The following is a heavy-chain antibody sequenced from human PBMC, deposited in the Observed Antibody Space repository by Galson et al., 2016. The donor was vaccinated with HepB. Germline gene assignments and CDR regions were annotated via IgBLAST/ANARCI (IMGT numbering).Heavy chain of an antibody. D-gene: IGHD3-3*01. Sequence: SLRLSCAASEFTFSSYVMSWVRQAPGKGLEWVSTISGNGGSTYYADSVEGRFTISRDNSKNTLYLHMNSLRAEDTAVYYCAKEGTFFGAVPYGMDVWGQGTTVTVSS. CDR1: EFTFSSYV. CDR3: AKEGTFFGAVPYGMDV. V-gene: IGHV3-23*01. J-gene: IGHJ6*02. CDR2: ISGNGGST.